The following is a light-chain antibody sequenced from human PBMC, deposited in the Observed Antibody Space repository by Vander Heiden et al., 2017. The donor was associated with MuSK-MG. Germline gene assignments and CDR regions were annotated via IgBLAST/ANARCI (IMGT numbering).Light chain of an antibody. CDR1: QSVSSN. J-gene: IGKJ2*01. Sequence: EIVMTQSPATLSVSPGERATLSCRASQSVSSNLAWYQQKPGQAPRLLIYGASTRATGIPARFSGSGYGTEFTLTISSLQSEDFAVYYCQQYNNWPPSTFGQGTKLEIK. CDR3: QQYNNWPPST. V-gene: IGKV3-15*01. CDR2: GAS.